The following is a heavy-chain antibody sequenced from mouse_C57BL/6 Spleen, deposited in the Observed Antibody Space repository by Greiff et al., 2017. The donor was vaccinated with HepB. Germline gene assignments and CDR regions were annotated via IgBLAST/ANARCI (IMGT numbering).Heavy chain of an antibody. J-gene: IGHJ3*01. CDR2: IDPSDSYT. D-gene: IGHD1-1*01. CDR3: ARGRTASSFAY. CDR1: GYTFTSYW. V-gene: IGHV1-50*01. Sequence: QVQLQQPGAELVKPGASVKLSCKASGYTFTSYWMQWVKQRPGQGLEWIGEIDPSDSYTNYNQKFKGKATLTVDTSSSTAYMQLSSLTSEDSAVYYCARGRTASSFAYWGQGTLVTVSA.